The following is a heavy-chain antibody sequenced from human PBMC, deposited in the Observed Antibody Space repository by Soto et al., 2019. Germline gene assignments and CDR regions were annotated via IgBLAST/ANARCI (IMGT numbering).Heavy chain of an antibody. CDR1: GFTFSSYG. J-gene: IGHJ2*01. Sequence: QVQLVESGGGVVQPGRSLRLSCAASGFTFSSYGMHWVRQAPGKGLEWVAVISHDGSTKYYADSVKGRFTISRDNSKNTLYLQMNSLRAEDTAVYYCAKPFQRCGYHYDIWYFDLWGRGTLVTVSS. V-gene: IGHV3-30*18. CDR3: AKPFQRCGYHYDIWYFDL. D-gene: IGHD3-22*01. CDR2: ISHDGSTK.